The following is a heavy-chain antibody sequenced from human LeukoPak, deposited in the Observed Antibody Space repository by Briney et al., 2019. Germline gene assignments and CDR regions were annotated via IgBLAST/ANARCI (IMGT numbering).Heavy chain of an antibody. D-gene: IGHD3-9*01. CDR2: IYYSGST. V-gene: IGHV4-59*01. J-gene: IGHJ3*02. CDR1: GGSFSGYY. Sequence: SETLSLTCAVYGGSFSGYYWSWIRQPPGKGLEWIGYIYYSGSTNYNPSLKSRVTISVDTSKNQFSLKLSSVTAADTAVYYCARGGSILTGYYPHDAFDIWGQGTMVTVSS. CDR3: ARGGSILTGYYPHDAFDI.